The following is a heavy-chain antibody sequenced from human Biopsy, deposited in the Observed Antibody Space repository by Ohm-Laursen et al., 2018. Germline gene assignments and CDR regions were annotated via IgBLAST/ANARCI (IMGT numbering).Heavy chain of an antibody. D-gene: IGHD2-21*01. CDR2: ISSSSGTI. J-gene: IGHJ4*02. Sequence: SLRLSCAASGFTFSSYGMNWGRQAPTKGLEWVSYISSSSGTIYYADSVKGRFTISRDNAKSSLYLQMNSLRAEDTAVYYCARTQGHTLYFFDFWGQGTLVTVSS. V-gene: IGHV3-48*01. CDR1: GFTFSSYG. CDR3: ARTQGHTLYFFDF.